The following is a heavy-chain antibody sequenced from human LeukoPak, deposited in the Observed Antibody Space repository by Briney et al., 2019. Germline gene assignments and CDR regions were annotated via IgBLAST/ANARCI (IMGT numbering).Heavy chain of an antibody. CDR1: GGSFSGYY. J-gene: IGHJ4*02. D-gene: IGHD3-22*01. CDR2: IYHSGST. V-gene: IGHV4-34*01. Sequence: PSETLSLTCAVYGGSFSGYYWSWIRQPPGKGLEWIGSIYHSGSTYYNPSLKSRVTISVDTSKNQFSLKLSSVTAADTAVYYCARGYYDSSGYPDTVFDYWGQGTLVTVSS. CDR3: ARGYYDSSGYPDTVFDY.